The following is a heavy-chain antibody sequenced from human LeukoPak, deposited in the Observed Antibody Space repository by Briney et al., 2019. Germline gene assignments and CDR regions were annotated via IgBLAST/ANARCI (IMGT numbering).Heavy chain of an antibody. CDR3: ARSDTFGGVIVYAFDM. CDR1: GVSISSSNSY. J-gene: IGHJ3*02. CDR2: IYYSGNT. Sequence: SETLSLTCTVSGVSISSSNSYWGWIRQPPGKGLEWIGSIYYSGNTYYNASLKSQVSISIDTSKNQFSLRLTSVTAADTALYYCARSDTFGGVIVYAFDMWGQGTMVTVSS. V-gene: IGHV4-39*01. D-gene: IGHD3-16*02.